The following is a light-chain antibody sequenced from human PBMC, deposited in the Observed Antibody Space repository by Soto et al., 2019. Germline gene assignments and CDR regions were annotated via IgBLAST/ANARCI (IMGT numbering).Light chain of an antibody. V-gene: IGKV1-5*03. CDR2: KAS. CDR3: QQYYNYMT. J-gene: IGKJ5*01. Sequence: DIQMTQSPSSVSASVGDSVTITSRASQDIGSWLAWYQQKPGKAPNLLIYKASSLESGVPSRFSASGFGTEFTLTISSLQPEDSAIYYRQQYYNYMTFGQGTRLEI. CDR1: QDIGSW.